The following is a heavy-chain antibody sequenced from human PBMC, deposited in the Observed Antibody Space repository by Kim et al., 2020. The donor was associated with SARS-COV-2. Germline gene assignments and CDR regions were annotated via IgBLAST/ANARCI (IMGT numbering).Heavy chain of an antibody. CDR1: GDTLSRLS. CDR2: FHPEDGER. J-gene: IGHJ1*01. D-gene: IGHD1-26*01. V-gene: IGHV1-24*01. CDR3: VVGRNGKSGF. Sequence: ASVKVSCQVSGDTLSRLSIHWVRQAPGQGLEWMGGFHPEDGERIYAQKFQGRLAMTEETSRDTAYMELSSLRFDDTATFFFVVGRNGKSGFWGQGTVVTVSS.